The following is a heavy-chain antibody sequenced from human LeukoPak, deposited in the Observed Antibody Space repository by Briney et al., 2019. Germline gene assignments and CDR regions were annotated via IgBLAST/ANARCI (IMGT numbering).Heavy chain of an antibody. CDR2: IYYSGST. D-gene: IGHD1-26*01. Sequence: PSETLSLTCTVSGGSISSYYWTWIRQPPGKGLEWIGYIYYSGSTNYNPSLKSRVTISVDPSKNQFSLKLSSVTVADTAVYYCARRMVGAYYFDFWGQGILVTVSS. CDR3: ARRMVGAYYFDF. CDR1: GGSISSYY. J-gene: IGHJ4*02. V-gene: IGHV4-59*08.